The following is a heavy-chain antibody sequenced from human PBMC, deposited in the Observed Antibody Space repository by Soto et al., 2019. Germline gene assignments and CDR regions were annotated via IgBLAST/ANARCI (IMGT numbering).Heavy chain of an antibody. Sequence: GGSLRLSCAASGFTFSSYWMSWVRQAPGKGLEWVANIKQDGSEKYYVDSVKGRFTISRDNAKNSLYLQMNSLRAEDTAVYYCARVNSYYYYGMDVWGQGTTVTVSS. D-gene: IGHD1-20*01. CDR1: GFTFSSYW. CDR3: ARVNSYYYYGMDV. CDR2: IKQDGSEK. J-gene: IGHJ6*02. V-gene: IGHV3-7*03.